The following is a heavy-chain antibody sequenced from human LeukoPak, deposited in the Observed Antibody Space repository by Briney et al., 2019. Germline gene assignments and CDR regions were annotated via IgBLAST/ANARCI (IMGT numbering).Heavy chain of an antibody. CDR3: AKDPHVGYCSGGNCYGVGMDY. V-gene: IGHV3-21*01. J-gene: IGHJ4*02. CDR2: ISSSSSYI. CDR1: GFTFSSYS. D-gene: IGHD2-15*01. Sequence: PGGSLRLSCAASGFTFSSYSMNWVRQAPGKGLEWVSSISSSSSYIYYADSVKGRFTISRDNAKNSLYLQMNSLRAEDTAVYYCAKDPHVGYCSGGNCYGVGMDYWGQGTLVTVSS.